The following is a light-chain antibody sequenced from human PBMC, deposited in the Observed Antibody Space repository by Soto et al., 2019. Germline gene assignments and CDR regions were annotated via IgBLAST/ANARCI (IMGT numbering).Light chain of an antibody. Sequence: DIQMTQSPFSLSASVGERVTITCRASQSIDRYLNWYQQKPGKAPNLLIYTTSNLHSGVPSRFSGSGSGTDFTLTINSLQPEDFATYFCLQTDSAPFTFGPGTQVDIK. J-gene: IGKJ3*01. CDR1: QSIDRY. CDR2: TTS. V-gene: IGKV1-39*01. CDR3: LQTDSAPFT.